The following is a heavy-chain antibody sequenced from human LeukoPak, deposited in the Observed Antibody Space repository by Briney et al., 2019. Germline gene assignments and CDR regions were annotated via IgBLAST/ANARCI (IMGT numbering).Heavy chain of an antibody. J-gene: IGHJ4*02. Sequence: PGGSLRLSCATSGFTFSSYAMHWVRQAPGKGLEWVALISYDGINQYYADSVKGRFTISRDNSKNTLYLQMNSLRAEDTAVYYCARDGVPGGYYPYYFDYWGQGTLVTVSS. CDR2: ISYDGINQ. D-gene: IGHD3-22*01. V-gene: IGHV3-30*04. CDR3: ARDGVPGGYYPYYFDY. CDR1: GFTFSSYA.